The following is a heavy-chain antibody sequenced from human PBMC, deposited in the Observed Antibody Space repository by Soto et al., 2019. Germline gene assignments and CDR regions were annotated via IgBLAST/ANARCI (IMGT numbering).Heavy chain of an antibody. CDR3: SRDDEYSGNGMDV. CDR1: GFTVSNYG. D-gene: IGHD3-10*01. V-gene: IGHV3-33*01. CDR2: ILNDGSNR. J-gene: IGHJ6*02. Sequence: QVQLEESGGGVVQPGRSLRLSCAASGFTVSNYGMHWVRQAPGKGLEWVAVILNDGSNRYHADSVKDRFTISRDNSKNMLYLQMNSLRAEDTAVYYCSRDDEYSGNGMDVWGQGTTVTVS.